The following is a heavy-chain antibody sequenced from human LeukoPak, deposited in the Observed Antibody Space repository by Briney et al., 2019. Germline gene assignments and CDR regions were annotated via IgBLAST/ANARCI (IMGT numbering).Heavy chain of an antibody. CDR3: AREYCSSTSCYFDY. J-gene: IGHJ4*02. D-gene: IGHD2-2*01. Sequence: GGSLRLSCAASGFTFSSYSMNWVRQTPGKGLEWVSTVSSSSSSIYYADSLKGRFTISRDNAKNSLYLQMNSLRAEDTAVYYCAREYCSSTSCYFDYWGQGTLVTVSS. V-gene: IGHV3-21*01. CDR1: GFTFSSYS. CDR2: VSSSSSSI.